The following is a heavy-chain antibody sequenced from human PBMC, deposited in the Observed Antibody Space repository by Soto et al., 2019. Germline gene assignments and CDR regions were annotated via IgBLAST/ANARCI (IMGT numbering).Heavy chain of an antibody. CDR3: ARGQQLVANWLDP. CDR1: GFPFSDSY. J-gene: IGHJ5*02. D-gene: IGHD6-6*01. V-gene: IGHV3-11*01. CDR2: ISSTGSTP. Sequence: GGSLRLSCTASGFPFSDSYMAWIRQAPGKGLEEIATISSTGSTPYYADSVKGRFTISRDNAQNSLYLEMNNLRAEDTAVYYCARGQQLVANWLDPWGQGILVTVSS.